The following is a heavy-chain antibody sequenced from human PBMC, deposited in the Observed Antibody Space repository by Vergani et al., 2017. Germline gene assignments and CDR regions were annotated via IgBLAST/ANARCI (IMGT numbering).Heavy chain of an antibody. CDR1: GYTFTGHY. J-gene: IGHJ4*02. CDR3: AREPPLTGFFDY. V-gene: IGHV1-46*03. Sequence: QVHLVQSGAEVKKPGASVKVSCKASGYTFTGHYMHWVRQTPGQGLEWVGVISPDGFSTFYAQKFQGRVTITRDTSTSTVYVEVTSLRSDDTAVYYCAREPPLTGFFDYWGQGTLVTVSS. CDR2: ISPDGFST. D-gene: IGHD3-9*01.